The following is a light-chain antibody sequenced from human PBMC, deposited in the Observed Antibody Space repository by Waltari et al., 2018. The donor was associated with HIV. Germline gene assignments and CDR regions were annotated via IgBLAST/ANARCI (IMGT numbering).Light chain of an antibody. CDR1: QSVRSL. CDR2: DAS. CDR3: QQRSNWPLT. J-gene: IGKJ4*01. Sequence: EIVLTQSPATLSLSPGERATLSCGASQSVRSLIAWYQQKLGQAPRLLIYDASNRATGIPARFSGSGSGTDFTLTISSLEPEDFAVYYCQQRSNWPLTFGGGTEVEIK. V-gene: IGKV3-11*01.